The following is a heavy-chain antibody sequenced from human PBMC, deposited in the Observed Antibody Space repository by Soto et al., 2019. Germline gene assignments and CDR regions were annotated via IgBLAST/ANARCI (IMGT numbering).Heavy chain of an antibody. CDR3: ARLPRANYYGSGSYPDY. CDR2: IYYSGST. V-gene: IGHV4-39*01. CDR1: GGSISSSSYY. Sequence: SETLSLTCTVSGGSISSSSYYWGWIRQPPGKGLEWIGSIYYSGSTYYNPSLKSRVTISVDTSKNQFSLKLSSVTAADTAVYYCARLPRANYYGSGSYPDYWGQGTLVTVSS. J-gene: IGHJ4*02. D-gene: IGHD3-10*01.